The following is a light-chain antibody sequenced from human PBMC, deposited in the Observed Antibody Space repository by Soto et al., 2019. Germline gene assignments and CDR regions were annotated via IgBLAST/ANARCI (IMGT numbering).Light chain of an antibody. CDR2: DAS. CDR3: QHYNSYLWT. V-gene: IGKV1-5*01. Sequence: DIQMTQSPSTLSASVGDRVTITCRASQNINSWLAGYQQKPGKAPKFLIYDASSLESGVPSRFSGSGSGTEFTLTISSLQPDDFATYYCQHYNSYLWTFGQGTKVEIK. CDR1: QNINSW. J-gene: IGKJ1*01.